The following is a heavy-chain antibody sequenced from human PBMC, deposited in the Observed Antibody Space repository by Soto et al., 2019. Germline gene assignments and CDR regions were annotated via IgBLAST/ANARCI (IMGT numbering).Heavy chain of an antibody. J-gene: IGHJ4*02. CDR3: ARVTVNYCGGDCYSRYFDY. CDR1: GGSISSGDYY. D-gene: IGHD2-21*02. CDR2: IYYSGST. Sequence: PSETLSLTCTVSGGSISSGDYYWSWIRQPPGKGLEWIGYIYYSGSTYYNPSLKSRVTISVDTSKNQFSLKLSSVTAADTAVYYCARVTVNYCGGDCYSRYFDYWGQGTLITVSS. V-gene: IGHV4-30-4*01.